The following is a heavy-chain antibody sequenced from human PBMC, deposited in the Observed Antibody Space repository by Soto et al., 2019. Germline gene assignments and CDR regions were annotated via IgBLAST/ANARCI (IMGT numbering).Heavy chain of an antibody. J-gene: IGHJ4*02. V-gene: IGHV3-64D*06. Sequence: PGGSLRLSCSASGFIFRTYAMYWVRQAPGKGLEYVSAISSNGGSTYYADSVKDRFTISRDNSKNTLYLQMSSLRAEDTAVYYCVKDSTVTYYYESSAYYARFDYWGQGTLVTVSS. CDR3: VKDSTVTYYYESSAYYARFDY. CDR2: ISSNGGST. CDR1: GFIFRTYA. D-gene: IGHD3-22*01.